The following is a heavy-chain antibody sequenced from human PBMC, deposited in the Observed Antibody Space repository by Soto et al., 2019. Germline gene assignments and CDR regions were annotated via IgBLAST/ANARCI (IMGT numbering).Heavy chain of an antibody. CDR1: GFTFSSYG. CDR2: ISYDGSNK. Sequence: PGASLRLSCAASGFTFSSYGMHWVRQAPGKGLEWVAVISYDGSNKYYADSVKGRFTISRDNSKNTLYLQMNSLRAEDTAVYYCAKVPYPYDSSGYYFFYWGQGTLVTVSS. D-gene: IGHD3-22*01. J-gene: IGHJ4*02. V-gene: IGHV3-30*18. CDR3: AKVPYPYDSSGYYFFY.